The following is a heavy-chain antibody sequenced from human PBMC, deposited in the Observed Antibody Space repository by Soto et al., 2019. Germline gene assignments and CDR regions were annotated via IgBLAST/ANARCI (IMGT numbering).Heavy chain of an antibody. V-gene: IGHV3-21*01. D-gene: IGHD2-2*01. J-gene: IGHJ3*02. Sequence: EVQVVESGGGLVKPGGSLRLSCEASGFTFSEYSFLWVRQAPGKGLEWLSFIANGDNHIFYSDSVKGRFTISRDNAKNSVYLQLNSLRADDSAVYYCARENGHCTDACNRGAFDIWGQGTMVTVSS. CDR1: GFTFSEYS. CDR2: IANGDNHI. CDR3: ARENGHCTDACNRGAFDI.